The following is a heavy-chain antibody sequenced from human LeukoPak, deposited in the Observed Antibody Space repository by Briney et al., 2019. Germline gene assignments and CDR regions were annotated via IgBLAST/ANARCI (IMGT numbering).Heavy chain of an antibody. J-gene: IGHJ6*02. D-gene: IGHD2-2*01. CDR2: INPSGGST. V-gene: IGHV1-46*01. CDR1: GYTFTSYY. CDR3: ERGVPNLVRYQLPDLYYGMDV. Sequence: GASVKVSCKASGYTFTSYYMHWVRQAPGQGLEWMGIINPSGGSTSYAQKFQGRVTMTRDTSTSTVYMELSSLRSEDTAVYYCERGVPNLVRYQLPDLYYGMDVWGQGTTVTVSS.